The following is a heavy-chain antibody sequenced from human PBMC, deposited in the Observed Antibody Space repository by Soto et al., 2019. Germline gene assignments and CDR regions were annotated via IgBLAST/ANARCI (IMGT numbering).Heavy chain of an antibody. CDR3: ARDPHEFWTSYWFDP. D-gene: IGHD3-3*01. Sequence: ASVKVSCKTSGYTFNTYGINWVRQAPGQGLELMGWISAYDGKTTYAEKFQGRVTLTTDTSTSTAYMELRSLRSDDTAIYYCARDPHEFWTSYWFDPWGQGTPVTVPQ. CDR2: ISAYDGKT. V-gene: IGHV1-18*01. J-gene: IGHJ5*02. CDR1: GYTFNTYG.